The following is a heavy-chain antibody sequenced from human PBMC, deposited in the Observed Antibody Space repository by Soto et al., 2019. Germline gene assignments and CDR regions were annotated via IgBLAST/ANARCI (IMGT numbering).Heavy chain of an antibody. CDR1: GFTFSSYG. V-gene: IGHV3-30*18. CDR3: AKGRPWYFDY. CDR2: ISYDGSNK. Sequence: QVQLVESGGGVVQPGRSLRLSCAASGFTFSSYGMHWVRQAPGKGLEWVAVISYDGSNKYYADSVKGRFTISRDNSKNTLYLQMNSLRAGDTAVYYCAKGRPWYFDYWGQGTLVTVSS. J-gene: IGHJ4*02.